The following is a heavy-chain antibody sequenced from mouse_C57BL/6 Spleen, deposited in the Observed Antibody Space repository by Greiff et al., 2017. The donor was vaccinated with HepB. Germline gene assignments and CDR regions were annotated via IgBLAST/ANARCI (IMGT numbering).Heavy chain of an antibody. V-gene: IGHV5-9-1*02. Sequence: EVQLVESGEGLVKPGGSLKLSCAASGFTFSSYAMSWVRQTPEKRLEWVAYISSGGDYIYYADTVKGRFTISRDNARNTLYLQMSSLKSEDTAMYYCTRTTVVAPPYAMDYWGQGTSVTVSS. CDR2: ISSGGDYI. J-gene: IGHJ4*01. D-gene: IGHD1-1*01. CDR3: TRTTVVAPPYAMDY. CDR1: GFTFSSYA.